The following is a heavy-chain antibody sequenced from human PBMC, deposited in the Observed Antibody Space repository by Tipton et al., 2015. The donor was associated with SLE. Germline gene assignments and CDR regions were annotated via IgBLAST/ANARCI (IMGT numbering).Heavy chain of an antibody. CDR1: GGSISSGSYY. J-gene: IGHJ4*02. CDR2: IYTSGST. V-gene: IGHV4-61*02. D-gene: IGHD3-16*01. CDR3: ARSAYLNTDYFDY. Sequence: TLSLTCTVSGGSISSGSYYWGWIRQPAGKGLEWIGRIYTSGSTNYNPSLKSRVTMSVDTSKNQFSLKLSSVTAADTAVYYCARSAYLNTDYFDYWGQGTLVTVSS.